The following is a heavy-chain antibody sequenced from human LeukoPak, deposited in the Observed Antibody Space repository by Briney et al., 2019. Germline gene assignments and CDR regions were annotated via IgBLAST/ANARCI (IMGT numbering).Heavy chain of an antibody. Sequence: LETLSLSCTVSGDSIDSYYWSWIRQPPGEGLQWIGYVFYSGPTNYDASLKSRVAISVDRSKNQFSLKLTSVSAADTAVYYCAGRSARYFDSWGQGTPVTVSS. CDR1: GDSIDSYY. J-gene: IGHJ4*02. V-gene: IGHV4-59*01. CDR2: VFYSGPT. CDR3: AGRSARYFDS. D-gene: IGHD1-26*01.